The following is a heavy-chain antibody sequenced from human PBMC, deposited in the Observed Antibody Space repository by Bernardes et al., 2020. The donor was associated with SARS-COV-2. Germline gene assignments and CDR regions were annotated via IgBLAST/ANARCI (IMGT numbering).Heavy chain of an antibody. J-gene: IGHJ4*02. CDR1: CGSISSSSYY. V-gene: IGHV4-39*01. CDR3: ARQRGHYDFWSGYLGGSDY. Sequence: SENLSLTFTFSCGSISSSSYYWGWLRQPPGEGLEWIGSIHYSGSPYYNPSLKSRVTISVDTSKNQFSLKLTSVTAADTAVYYCARQRGHYDFWSGYLGGSDYWGQGTLVTVSS. D-gene: IGHD3-3*01. CDR2: IHYSGSP.